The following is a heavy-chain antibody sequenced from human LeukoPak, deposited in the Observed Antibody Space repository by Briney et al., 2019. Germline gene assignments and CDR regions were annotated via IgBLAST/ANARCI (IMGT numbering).Heavy chain of an antibody. D-gene: IGHD1-26*01. Sequence: VASVKVSCKASGYTFTGYYMHWVRQAPGQGLEWMGWINPNSGGTNYAQKFQGRVTMTRDTSISTAYMELSRLRSDDTAVYYCARERIVGATSFDYWGQGTLVTVSS. CDR3: ARERIVGATSFDY. CDR1: GYTFTGYY. CDR2: INPNSGGT. V-gene: IGHV1-2*02. J-gene: IGHJ4*02.